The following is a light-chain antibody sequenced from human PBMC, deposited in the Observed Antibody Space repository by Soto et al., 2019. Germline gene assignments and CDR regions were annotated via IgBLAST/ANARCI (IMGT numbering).Light chain of an antibody. CDR1: ESVSSSY. CDR2: GAS. V-gene: IGKV3-20*01. J-gene: IGKJ2*02. CDR3: QQYGSSSPCT. Sequence: EIVLTQSPGTLSLSAGERATLSCRASESVSSSYLAWYQQKPGQAPRLHMYGASSRATGIPDRFSGSGSGTDFTLTISRLEPEDFAVYYCQQYGSSSPCTFARGTKLEIK.